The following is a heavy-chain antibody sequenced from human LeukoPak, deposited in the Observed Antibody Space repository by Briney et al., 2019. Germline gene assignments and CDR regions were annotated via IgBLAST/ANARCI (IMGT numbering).Heavy chain of an antibody. Sequence: GESLKISCAASGFTFSSYAMHWVRQAPGKGLEWVAVISYDGNNKYFADSVKGRFTISRDNSKNTLYLQMNSLSAEDTAVYYCARVGVAAATFDYWGQGTLVTVSS. CDR1: GFTFSSYA. D-gene: IGHD6-13*01. CDR3: ARVGVAAATFDY. V-gene: IGHV3-30-3*01. J-gene: IGHJ4*02. CDR2: ISYDGNNK.